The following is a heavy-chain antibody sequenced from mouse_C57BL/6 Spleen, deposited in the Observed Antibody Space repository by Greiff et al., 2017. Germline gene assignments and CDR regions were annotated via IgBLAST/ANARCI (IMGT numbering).Heavy chain of an antibody. CDR2: IDPSDSYT. D-gene: IGHD1-1*01. CDR3: ARCGLLRGLLD. CDR1: GYTFTSSW. Sequence: VQLQQPGAELVMPGASVKLSCKASGYTFTSSWMHWVKQRPGQGLEWIGEIDPSDSYTNYNQKFKGKSTLTVDKSSSTAYMQLSSLTSEDSAVYYCARCGLLRGLLDGGKGTLVTVSA. J-gene: IGHJ3*01. V-gene: IGHV1-69*01.